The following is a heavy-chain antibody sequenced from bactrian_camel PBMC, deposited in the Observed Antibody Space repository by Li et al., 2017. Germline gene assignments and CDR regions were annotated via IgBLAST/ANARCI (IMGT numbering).Heavy chain of an antibody. D-gene: IGHD3*01. CDR3: AEGRGSRGEHCCSLNY. Sequence: VQLVESGGGSVQAGGSLRLSCAASRYIYNRPCMGWFRQAPGKEREGVAIIDLGDGTAWYADSVRGRFTISQDNAKNTVYLQMNNLQPEDTAMYYCAEGRGSRGEHCCSLNYWRRGTQVTVS. J-gene: IGHJ4*01. CDR2: IDLGDGTA. V-gene: IGHV3S40*01. CDR1: RYIYNRPC.